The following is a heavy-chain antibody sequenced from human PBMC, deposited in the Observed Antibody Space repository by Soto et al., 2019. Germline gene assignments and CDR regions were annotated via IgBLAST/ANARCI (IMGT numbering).Heavy chain of an antibody. CDR2: IYSGGST. Sequence: EVQLVESGGGLIQPGGSLRLSCAASGFTISSNYMSWVRQAPGKGLEWVSVIYSGGSTYYADSVKGRFTISRDNSKNTLYLQMNSLSAEDTAVYYCARARGYGDYSLGMDVWGQGTTVTVSS. CDR3: ARARGYGDYSLGMDV. D-gene: IGHD4-17*01. J-gene: IGHJ6*02. CDR1: GFTISSNY. V-gene: IGHV3-53*01.